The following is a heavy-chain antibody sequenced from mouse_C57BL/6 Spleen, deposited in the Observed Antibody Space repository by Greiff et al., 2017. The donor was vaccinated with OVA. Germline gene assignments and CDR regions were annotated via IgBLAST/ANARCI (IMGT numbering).Heavy chain of an antibody. CDR2: IYIGNGYT. CDR1: GYTFTSYG. J-gene: IGHJ2*01. CDR3: ARAYYSGSRYFDY. V-gene: IGHV1-58*01. Sequence: EVQLQQSGAELVRPGSSVKMSCKTSGYTFTSYGINWVKQRPGQGLEWIGYIYIGNGYTDYNEKFKGKATLTSDTSSSTAYMQLSSLTSEDSAIYFCARAYYSGSRYFDYWGQGTTLTVSS. D-gene: IGHD1-3*01.